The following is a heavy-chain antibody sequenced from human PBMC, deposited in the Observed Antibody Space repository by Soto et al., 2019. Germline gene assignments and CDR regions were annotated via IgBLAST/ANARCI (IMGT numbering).Heavy chain of an antibody. CDR2: INHSGST. V-gene: IGHV4-34*01. Sequence: SETLSLTCAGYGVSLSGYYWSWIRQPPGKGLEWIGDINHSGSTNYNPSLKRRVTMLLDTSKTQFSLKLSSVTAADTAIFYCARRNYYGSAKTYDYWGQGILVTVSS. CDR1: GVSLSGYY. D-gene: IGHD3-10*01. J-gene: IGHJ4*02. CDR3: ARRNYYGSAKTYDY.